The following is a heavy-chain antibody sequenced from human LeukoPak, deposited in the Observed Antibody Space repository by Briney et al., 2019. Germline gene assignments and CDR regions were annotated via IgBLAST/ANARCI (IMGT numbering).Heavy chain of an antibody. CDR3: ARSSYSGYDFDY. Sequence: SETLSLTCTVSGGSISSGGYYWSWIRQPPGKGLEWIGYIYHSGSTYYNPSLKSRVTISVDRSKNQFSLNLSSVTAADTAVYYCARSSYSGYDFDYWGQGTLVTVSS. J-gene: IGHJ4*02. CDR2: IYHSGST. V-gene: IGHV4-30-2*01. CDR1: GGSISSGGYY. D-gene: IGHD5-12*01.